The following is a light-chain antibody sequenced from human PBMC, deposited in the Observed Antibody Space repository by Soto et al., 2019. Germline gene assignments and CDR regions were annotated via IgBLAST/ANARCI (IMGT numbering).Light chain of an antibody. CDR2: DVS. J-gene: IGLJ3*02. CDR3: CSYAGNSLWV. Sequence: QSVLTQPASVSGSPGQSITISCTGTSSDVGGYNYVSWYQQHPGKAPKLMIYDVSNRPSGVPDRFSGSKSGNTASLTISGLQAEDEADYYCCSYAGNSLWVFGGGTKLTVL. V-gene: IGLV2-11*01. CDR1: SSDVGGYNY.